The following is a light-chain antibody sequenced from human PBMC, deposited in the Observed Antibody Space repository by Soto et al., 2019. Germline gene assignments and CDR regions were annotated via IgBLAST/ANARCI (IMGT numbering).Light chain of an antibody. V-gene: IGKV1-17*01. CDR1: QGISND. J-gene: IGKJ4*02. CDR2: AAS. Sequence: DILMTQSPSSLSPSVGDRVTITCRASQGISNDLGWFQQNPGKAPNRLIYAASSLHSGVPSRFSGSGSGTEFTPTVSSRQDEDFATYYCRLQSSYPPLTFGGRTRVEIK. CDR3: RLQSSYPPLT.